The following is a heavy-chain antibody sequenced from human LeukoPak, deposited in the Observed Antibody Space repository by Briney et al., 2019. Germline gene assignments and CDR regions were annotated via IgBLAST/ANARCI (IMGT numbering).Heavy chain of an antibody. CDR3: ARDIELSC. D-gene: IGHD1-26*01. CDR2: ISASGGNS. Sequence: GGSLRLSCEASGFTFSDSAMSWVRQASGRGLEWVSLISASGGNSYYADSVKGRFTVSRDSSKNTLHLQMNSLRAEDTAVYYCARDIELSCWGQGTLVTVSS. J-gene: IGHJ4*02. CDR1: GFTFSDSA. V-gene: IGHV3-23*01.